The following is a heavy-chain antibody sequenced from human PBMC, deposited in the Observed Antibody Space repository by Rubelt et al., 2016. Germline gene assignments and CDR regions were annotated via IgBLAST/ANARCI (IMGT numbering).Heavy chain of an antibody. D-gene: IGHD5-24*01. CDR2: IWYDGGNK. CDR3: ARSAGGYNYLGY. J-gene: IGHJ4*02. CDR1: GFTFSNYG. V-gene: IGHV3-33*01. Sequence: GRSLRLSCAASGFTFSNYGMHWVRQAPGKGLEWVAIIWYDGGNKYYADSVKGRFTISRDNAKNSLYLQMNSLRAEDTAVYSCARSAGGYNYLGYWGQGTLVTVSS.